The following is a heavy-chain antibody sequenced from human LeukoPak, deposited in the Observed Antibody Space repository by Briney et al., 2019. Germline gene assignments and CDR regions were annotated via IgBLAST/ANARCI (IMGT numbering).Heavy chain of an antibody. J-gene: IGHJ6*03. CDR2: ISGSGGST. Sequence: PGGSLRLSCAASGFTFSSYGMSWVRQAPGKGLEWVSAISGSGGSTYYADSVKGRFTISRDNSKNTLYLQMNSLRAEDTAVYYCAKYKGSYYYYMDVWGKGTTVTISS. D-gene: IGHD1-14*01. CDR3: AKYKGSYYYYMDV. CDR1: GFTFSSYG. V-gene: IGHV3-23*01.